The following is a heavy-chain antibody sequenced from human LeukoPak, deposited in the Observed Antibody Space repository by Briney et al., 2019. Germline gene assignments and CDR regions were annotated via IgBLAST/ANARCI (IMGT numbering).Heavy chain of an antibody. J-gene: IGHJ4*02. D-gene: IGHD3-3*01. Sequence: PGGPLRLSCAASGFTFSSYAMSWARQAPGKGLEWVSGISGSDRSTYYADSVKGRFTISRDSSKNTLYLQMNSLRVEDTAIYYCAKDQFWSGFTFDYWGQGTLVTASS. CDR3: AKDQFWSGFTFDY. CDR2: ISGSDRST. CDR1: GFTFSSYA. V-gene: IGHV3-23*01.